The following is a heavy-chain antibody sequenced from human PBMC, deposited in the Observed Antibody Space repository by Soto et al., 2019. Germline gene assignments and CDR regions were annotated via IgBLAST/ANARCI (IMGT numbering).Heavy chain of an antibody. CDR3: ARGGAEAGTPGPQGANWFDP. CDR2: ISSDGTKK. Sequence: QVQLVESGGGVVQLGRSLRLSCAASGFTFSGFAMHWVRRAPDKGLEWVALISSDGTKKFYADSVKGRLTISRDNFKNTLYLQMNTLRPEDTAVYYCARGGAEAGTPGPQGANWFDPWGQGTLVIVSS. V-gene: IGHV3-30-3*01. J-gene: IGHJ5*02. D-gene: IGHD1-1*01. CDR1: GFTFSGFA.